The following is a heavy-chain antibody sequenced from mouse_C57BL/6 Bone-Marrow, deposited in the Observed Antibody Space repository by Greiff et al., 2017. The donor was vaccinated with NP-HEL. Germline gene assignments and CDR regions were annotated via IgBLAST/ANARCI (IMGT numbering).Heavy chain of an antibody. V-gene: IGHV1-64*01. D-gene: IGHD1-1*01. CDR2: IHPNSGST. Sequence: QVQLQQPGAELVKPGASVKLSCKASGYTFTSYWMHWVKQRPGQGLEWIGMIHPNSGSTNYNEKFKSKATLTVDKSSSTAYMQLSSLTSEDSAVYYCARGGYYYYGSSPYYVDYWGQGTTLTVSS. CDR1: GYTFTSYW. J-gene: IGHJ2*01. CDR3: ARGGYYYYGSSPYYVDY.